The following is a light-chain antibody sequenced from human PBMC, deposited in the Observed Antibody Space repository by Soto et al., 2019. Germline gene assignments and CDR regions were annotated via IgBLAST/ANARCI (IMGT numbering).Light chain of an antibody. CDR1: QSVTTN. J-gene: IGKJ1*01. CDR2: GAS. Sequence: EVVMTQSPATLSVSPGERATLSCRASQSVTTNMAWYQQKPGQAPRLLIYGASTRATGIPARFSGSGSGTDFTLTISSLQSEDFAVYYCQQYNNWPPWTFCQGTKVDI. V-gene: IGKV3-15*01. CDR3: QQYNNWPPWT.